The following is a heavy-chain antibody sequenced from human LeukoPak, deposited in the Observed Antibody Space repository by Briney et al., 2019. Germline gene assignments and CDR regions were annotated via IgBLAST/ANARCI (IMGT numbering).Heavy chain of an antibody. D-gene: IGHD3-22*01. CDR3: TRGSIAYYYMDV. Sequence: PSETLSLTCTVSGGSISSYYWSWIREPPGKGLEWIGNIYYSGSTNYNPSLKSRVTISVDTSKNQFSLKLSSVTAADTAVYYCTRGSIAYYYMDVWGKGTTVTISS. J-gene: IGHJ6*03. CDR2: IYYSGST. CDR1: GGSISSYY. V-gene: IGHV4-59*01.